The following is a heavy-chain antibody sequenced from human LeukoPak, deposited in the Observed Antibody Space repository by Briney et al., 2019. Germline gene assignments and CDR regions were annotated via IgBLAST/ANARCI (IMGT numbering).Heavy chain of an antibody. CDR1: GFTVSSNY. Sequence: PGGSLRLSCAASGFTVSSNYMSWVRQAPGKGLEWVSVIQSGGTTYYADSVKGRFIISRDNSKNTLYLQLNSLRAEDTAVYYCARDRSEYFQHWGQGTLVTVSS. J-gene: IGHJ1*01. CDR3: ARDRSEYFQH. V-gene: IGHV3-53*01. CDR2: IQSGGTT.